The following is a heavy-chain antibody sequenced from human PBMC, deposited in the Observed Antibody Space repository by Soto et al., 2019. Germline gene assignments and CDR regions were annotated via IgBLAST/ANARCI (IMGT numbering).Heavy chain of an antibody. CDR3: ASRDPGTSVDY. V-gene: IGHV4-4*02. Sequence: QVQLQESGPGLVKPSGTLSLTCAVSGGSFTSNNWWTWVRQPPGQGLEWIGEIDRTGSTNYNPSLKSRVTISTDKSEKQISLKVTSLTAADTAVYYCASRDPGTSVDYWGRGTLVTVSS. CDR2: IDRTGST. D-gene: IGHD1-7*01. CDR1: GGSFTSNNW. J-gene: IGHJ4*02.